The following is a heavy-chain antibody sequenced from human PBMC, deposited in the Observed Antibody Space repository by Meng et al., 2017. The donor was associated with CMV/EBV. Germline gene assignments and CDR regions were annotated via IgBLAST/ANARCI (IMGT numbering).Heavy chain of an antibody. CDR1: GGSISSYY. J-gene: IGHJ4*02. D-gene: IGHD3-16*02. Sequence: GSLRLSCTVSGGSISSYYWSWIRQPPGKGLEWIGYIYYSGSTNYNPSLKSRVTISVDTSKNQFSLKLSSVTAADTAVYYCARGTVITFGGVIVYDYWGQGTLVTVSS. V-gene: IGHV4-59*01. CDR2: IYYSGST. CDR3: ARGTVITFGGVIVYDY.